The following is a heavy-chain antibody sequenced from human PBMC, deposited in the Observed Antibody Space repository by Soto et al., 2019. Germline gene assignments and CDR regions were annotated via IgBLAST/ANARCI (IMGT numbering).Heavy chain of an antibody. CDR3: ARDGLLGYFDS. D-gene: IGHD3-16*01. CDR1: GFTFSSYA. CDR2: ISYDGSNK. J-gene: IGHJ4*02. V-gene: IGHV3-30-3*01. Sequence: QVQLVESGGGVVQPGRSLRLSCAASGFTFSSYAMHWVRQAPGKGLEWVAVISYDGSNKYYADSVKGRFTISRDNSKNTRYLQMNSLRAEDTAVYYCARDGLLGYFDSWGQGTLFTVSS.